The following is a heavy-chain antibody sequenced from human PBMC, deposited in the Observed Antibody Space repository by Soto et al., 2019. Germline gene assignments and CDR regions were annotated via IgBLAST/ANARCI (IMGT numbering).Heavy chain of an antibody. CDR2: VYNSGST. D-gene: IGHD6-13*01. CDR3: ARYRRVAVAGYTLDN. V-gene: IGHV4-59*01. Sequence: SETLSLTCTVSGGSISSNYWTWIRQPPGKGLEWIGYVYNSGSTNYNPSLKSRVTISEDTSKSQLSLKVNSMTAAYTAVYYCARYRRVAVAGYTLDNWGQGILVTVSS. J-gene: IGHJ4*02. CDR1: GGSISSNY.